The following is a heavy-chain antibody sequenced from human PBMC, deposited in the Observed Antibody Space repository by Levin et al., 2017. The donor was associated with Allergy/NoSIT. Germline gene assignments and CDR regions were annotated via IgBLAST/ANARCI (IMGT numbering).Heavy chain of an antibody. Sequence: TSETLSLTCTVSGGSISSYYWSWIRQPPGKGLEWIGYIYYNGSPNYNPSLKSRVTISVDTSKNQFSLKLSSVTAADTAVYYCARLYYYGSGSDFDYWGQGTLVTVSS. D-gene: IGHD3-10*01. CDR3: ARLYYYGSGSDFDY. V-gene: IGHV4-59*01. CDR2: IYYNGSP. CDR1: GGSISSYY. J-gene: IGHJ4*02.